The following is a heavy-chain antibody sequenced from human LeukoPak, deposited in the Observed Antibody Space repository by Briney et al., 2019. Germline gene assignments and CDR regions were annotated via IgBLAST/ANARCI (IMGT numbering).Heavy chain of an antibody. J-gene: IGHJ4*02. D-gene: IGHD3-9*01. V-gene: IGHV1-69*06. CDR1: GGTFSSYA. CDR3: ASELYDILTGTFDY. Sequence: SVKVSCMASGGTFSSYAISWVRQAPGQGLEWMGGIIPIFGTANYAQKFQGRVTITADKSTSTAYMELSSLRSEDTAVYYCASELYDILTGTFDYWGQGTLVTVSS. CDR2: IIPIFGTA.